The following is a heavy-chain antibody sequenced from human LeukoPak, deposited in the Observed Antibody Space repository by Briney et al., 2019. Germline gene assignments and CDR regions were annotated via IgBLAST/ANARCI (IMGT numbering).Heavy chain of an antibody. CDR1: GFTFSSYD. CDR3: AKVGRFWIIQL. V-gene: IGHV3-30*02. J-gene: IGHJ4*02. CDR2: TQYDGSNK. Sequence: GGSLRLSCAASGFTFSSYDMHWVRQTPGKGLEWVAFTQYDGSNKYYADSVKGRFTISRDNSKNMLYLQMNSLRAEDTAVYYCAKVGRFWIIQLWGQGTLVTVSS. D-gene: IGHD1-1*01.